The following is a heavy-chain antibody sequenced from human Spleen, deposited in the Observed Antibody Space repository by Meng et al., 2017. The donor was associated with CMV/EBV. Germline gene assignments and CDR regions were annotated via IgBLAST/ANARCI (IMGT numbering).Heavy chain of an antibody. CDR2: IRYDGSNK. CDR1: GFTFSSYG. D-gene: IGHD6-13*01. V-gene: IGHV3-30*02. CDR3: AKVPTVAATGTSFMYYYGMDV. J-gene: IGHJ6*02. Sequence: GESLKISCAASGFTFSSYGMHWVRQAPGKGLEWVAIIRYDGSNKYYADSVKGRFTISRDNSKNTLYLQMNSLRAEGTAVYYCAKVPTVAATGTSFMYYYGMDVWGQGTTVTVSS.